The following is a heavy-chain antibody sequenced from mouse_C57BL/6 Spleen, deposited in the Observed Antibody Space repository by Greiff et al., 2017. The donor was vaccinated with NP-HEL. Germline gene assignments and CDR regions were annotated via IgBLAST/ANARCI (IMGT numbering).Heavy chain of an antibody. Sequence: QVQLQQSGPELVKPGASVKISCKASGYAFSSSWMNWVKQRHGRGLEWIGRIYPGDGDTNYNGKLKGKATLTADKSSSTAYMQLSSLTSEDSAVYFCARVTASWFAYWGQGTLVTVSA. D-gene: IGHD2-12*01. V-gene: IGHV1-82*01. J-gene: IGHJ3*01. CDR2: IYPGDGDT. CDR3: ARVTASWFAY. CDR1: GYAFSSSW.